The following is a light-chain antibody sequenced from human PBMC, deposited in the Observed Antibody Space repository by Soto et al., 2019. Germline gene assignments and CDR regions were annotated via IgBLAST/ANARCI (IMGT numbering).Light chain of an antibody. CDR3: SSYTSSSTYV. CDR2: EDN. CDR1: SGSIASNF. Sequence: NFMLTQPHSVSESPGKTVTISCTRSSGSIASNFVQWYQQRPGSAPTTVIYEDNQRPSGVPDRFSGSIDSSSNSASLTISGLKTEDEADYYCSSYTSSSTYVFGTGTKLTVL. V-gene: IGLV6-57*04. J-gene: IGLJ1*01.